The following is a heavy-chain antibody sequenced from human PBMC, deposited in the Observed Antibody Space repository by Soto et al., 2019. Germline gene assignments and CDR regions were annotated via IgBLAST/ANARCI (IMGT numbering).Heavy chain of an antibody. CDR2: INGGDDSE. Sequence: PGGSLRLSCAVSGFTFRSSPMSWVRRAPGKGLEWVSGINGGDDSEHYVDSVRGRFTIIRDNSKNLLLLQMNSLRVEDTAVYYCARERIGYTFGSYYYMDVWGKGTTVTVSS. D-gene: IGHD5-18*01. J-gene: IGHJ6*03. V-gene: IGHV3-23*01. CDR3: ARERIGYTFGSYYYMDV. CDR1: GFTFRSSP.